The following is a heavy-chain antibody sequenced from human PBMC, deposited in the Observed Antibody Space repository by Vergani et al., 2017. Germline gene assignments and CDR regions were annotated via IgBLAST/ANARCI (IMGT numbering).Heavy chain of an antibody. J-gene: IGHJ6*03. D-gene: IGHD1-1*01. CDR1: GFIFKNHG. Sequence: QVQLVESGGGVVQPGTSLRLSCAASGFIFKNHGMQWVRQAPGKGLEWVALIWDDGSKKNYGDSMKGRFTISRDNSKDTLYLEMNSLRAEDTAVYYCARDFLTRVTTLDYYYMGVWGKGTTVTVSS. CDR2: IWDDGSKK. CDR3: ARDFLTRVTTLDYYYMGV. V-gene: IGHV3-33*01.